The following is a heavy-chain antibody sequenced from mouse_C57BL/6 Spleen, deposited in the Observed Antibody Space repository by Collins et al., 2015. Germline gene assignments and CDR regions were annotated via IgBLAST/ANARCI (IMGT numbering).Heavy chain of an antibody. V-gene: IGHV1-87*01. CDR2: IYPGDGDT. Sequence: QVQLQQSGAELARPGASVKLSCKASGYTFTSYWMQWVKQRPGQGLERIGAIYPGDGDTRYTQKFKDKATLTADKSSSTAYMQLSSLASEDSAVYYCARAYRYDEGYFDYWGQGSTLTVSS. J-gene: IGHJ2*01. CDR3: ARAYRYDEGYFDY. D-gene: IGHD2-14*01. CDR1: GYTFTSYW.